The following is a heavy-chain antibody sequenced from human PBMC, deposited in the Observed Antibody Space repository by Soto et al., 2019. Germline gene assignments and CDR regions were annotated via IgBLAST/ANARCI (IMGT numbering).Heavy chain of an antibody. V-gene: IGHV1-69*12. Sequence: QVQLVQSGAEVKKPGSSVTVSCKASGGTFGNSAISWVRQAPGQGLEWMGGITPIFPTPDYPQKFQGRVTITAEESTSTANMKLTSLRSRDTALYYCARDKDRLKFGGNYYYAMDVWGKGTTVTVSS. D-gene: IGHD6-25*01. CDR3: ARDKDRLKFGGNYYYAMDV. CDR2: ITPIFPTP. CDR1: GGTFGNSA. J-gene: IGHJ6*04.